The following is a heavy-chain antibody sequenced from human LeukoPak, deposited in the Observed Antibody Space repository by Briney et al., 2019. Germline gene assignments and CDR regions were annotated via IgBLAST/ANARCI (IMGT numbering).Heavy chain of an antibody. J-gene: IGHJ3*02. V-gene: IGHV1-46*01. Sequence: ASVKVSCKASGYTFTSYYMHWVRQAPGQGLEWMGIINPSGGSTSYAQKFQGRVTMTRDTSTSTVYMELSSLRSEDTAVYYCAREIGGYYDYVWGSYLVVDAFDIWGQGTMVTVSS. CDR1: GYTFTSYY. D-gene: IGHD3-16*02. CDR3: AREIGGYYDYVWGSYLVVDAFDI. CDR2: INPSGGST.